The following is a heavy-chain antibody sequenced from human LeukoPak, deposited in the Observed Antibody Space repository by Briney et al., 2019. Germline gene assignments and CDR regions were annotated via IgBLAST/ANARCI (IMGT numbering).Heavy chain of an antibody. D-gene: IGHD6-19*01. J-gene: IGHJ4*02. V-gene: IGHV3-66*01. CDR2: IYRGGST. CDR1: GFPVSSNY. CDR3: ARDGSGWYGNFDY. Sequence: GGSLRLSCAASGFPVSSNYMSWVRQAPGKGLEWGSVIYRGGSTDHADSVKGRFTISRDNSKNTLYLQMNNLRAEDTATYYCARDGSGWYGNFDYWGQGTLVTVSS.